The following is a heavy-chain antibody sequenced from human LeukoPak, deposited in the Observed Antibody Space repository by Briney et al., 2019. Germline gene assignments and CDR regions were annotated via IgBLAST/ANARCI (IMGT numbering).Heavy chain of an antibody. V-gene: IGHV1-2*02. CDR1: GYTFTGYY. J-gene: IGHJ6*03. CDR2: INPNSAGT. D-gene: IGHD3-10*01. CDR3: ARASGEMVRGVIVNDYYYMDV. Sequence: ASVKVSCKASGYTFTGYYMHWVRQAPGQGLEWMGWINPNSAGTNYAQKFQCRVTMTRDTSISTAYMELSRLMSDDTAVYYCARASGEMVRGVIVNDYYYMDVWGKGTTVTVSS.